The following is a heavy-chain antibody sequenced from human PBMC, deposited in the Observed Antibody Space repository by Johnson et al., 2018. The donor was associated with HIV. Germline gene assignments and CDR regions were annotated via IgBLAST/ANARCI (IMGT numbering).Heavy chain of an antibody. CDR2: LNSDGSRI. J-gene: IGHJ3*02. CDR3: TGDGPRDAFDI. CDR1: GFSFSTTW. V-gene: IGHV3-74*03. Sequence: VQLVESGGGLVQPGGSLRLSCAASGFSFSTTWMHWVRQAPGEGLVWVAHLNSDGSRIAYADSVRGRFTISRDNAKNTLVLQMNSLRGEDTAVYYCTGDGPRDAFDIWGQGTVVIVSS.